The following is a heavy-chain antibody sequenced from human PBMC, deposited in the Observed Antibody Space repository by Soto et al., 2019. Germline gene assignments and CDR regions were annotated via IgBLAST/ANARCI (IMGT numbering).Heavy chain of an antibody. CDR1: GGSITSYY. V-gene: IGHV4-59*08. Sequence: SETLSLTCTVSGGSITSYYWSWIRQPPGKGLEWIGYIYYSGTTNYNPSLRSRVTISGDTSKNQFSLRLSSVTAADTAVYYCARALILTGYYIHDAFDIWGQGTMVTVSS. J-gene: IGHJ3*02. CDR2: IYYSGTT. CDR3: ARALILTGYYIHDAFDI. D-gene: IGHD3-9*01.